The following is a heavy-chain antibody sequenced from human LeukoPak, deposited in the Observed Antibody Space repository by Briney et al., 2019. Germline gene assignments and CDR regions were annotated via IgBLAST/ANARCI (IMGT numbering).Heavy chain of an antibody. CDR1: GFTFSSYT. Sequence: PAGSLRLSCAASGFTFSSYTFYWFRQAPAQGLEWVASVSVEGIGRYFPGSVEGRFAISRDDSTKSVFLQMSNLRPEDTAVYFCATVNKVDFNYWGQGTLVNVSS. D-gene: IGHD5-12*01. V-gene: IGHV3-30*09. CDR3: ATVNKVDFNY. CDR2: VSVEGIGR. J-gene: IGHJ4*02.